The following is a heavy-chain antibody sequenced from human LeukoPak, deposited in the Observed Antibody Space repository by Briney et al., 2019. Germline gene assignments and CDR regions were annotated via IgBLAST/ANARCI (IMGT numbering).Heavy chain of an antibody. CDR3: ASTSPKYYYESSGYSSLFDD. CDR1: AGSISSDSYY. CDR2: IYYSGNT. J-gene: IGHJ4*02. D-gene: IGHD3-22*01. V-gene: IGHV4-39*07. Sequence: PSETLSLTCTVSAGSISSDSYYWGWIRQPPGKGLEWIGTIYYSGNTYYNPSLKSRLTISVDTSKNQFSLKLRSVTAADTALYYCASTSPKYYYESSGYSSLFDDWGQGTLVTVSS.